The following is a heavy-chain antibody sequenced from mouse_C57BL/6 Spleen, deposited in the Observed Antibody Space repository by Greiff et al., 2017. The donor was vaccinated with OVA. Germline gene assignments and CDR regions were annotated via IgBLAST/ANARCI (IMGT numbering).Heavy chain of an antibody. J-gene: IGHJ2*01. V-gene: IGHV6-6*01. D-gene: IGHD1-1*01. Sequence: EVKLMESGGGLVQPGGSMKLSCAASGFTFSDAWMDWVRQSPEKGLEWVAEIRNKANNHATYYAESVKGRFTISRDDSKSSVYLQMNSLRAEDTGIYYCTRRIYYNGSSPFDYWGQGTTLTVSS. CDR3: TRRIYYNGSSPFDY. CDR2: IRNKANNHAT. CDR1: GFTFSDAW.